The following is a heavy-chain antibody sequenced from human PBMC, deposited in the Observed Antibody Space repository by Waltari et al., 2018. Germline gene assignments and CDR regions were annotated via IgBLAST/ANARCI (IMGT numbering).Heavy chain of an antibody. V-gene: IGHV1-18*01. J-gene: IGHJ4*02. Sequence: QVQLVQSGAEVKKPGASVKVSCKASGCTCSNFVINWLRQAPGQGLEWMGWISGYSGNANYVQSLQGRVTMTTDTSTSTAYLELRGLRSDDTAVYYCARGGGPRTIVALPFDYWGQGTLVTVSS. CDR1: GCTCSNFV. D-gene: IGHD5-12*01. CDR3: ARGGGPRTIVALPFDY. CDR2: ISGYSGNA.